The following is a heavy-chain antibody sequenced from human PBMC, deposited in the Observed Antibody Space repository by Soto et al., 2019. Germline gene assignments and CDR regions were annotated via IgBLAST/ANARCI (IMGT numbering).Heavy chain of an antibody. D-gene: IGHD6-6*01. CDR3: AKGEYSSSPLGMDV. CDR1: GFTFSSYA. CDR2: ISGSGGST. J-gene: IGHJ6*04. Sequence: EVQLLESGGGLVQPGGSLRLSCAASGFTFSSYAMSWVRQAPGKGLEWVSAISGSGGSTYYADSVKGRFTISRDNYKNTLYLQMNSVRAEDTAVYYCAKGEYSSSPLGMDVWGKGTTVTVSS. V-gene: IGHV3-23*01.